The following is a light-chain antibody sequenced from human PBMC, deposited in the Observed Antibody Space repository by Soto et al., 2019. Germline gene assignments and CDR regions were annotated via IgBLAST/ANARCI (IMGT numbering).Light chain of an antibody. CDR3: LQDYGDSWT. Sequence: EIVLIQSPATLSLSPGERATLSCRASQSVSSNLAWYQQKPGQAPRLLIYGASTRATGIPARFSGSGSGTEFTLTISSLQPEDFASYYCLQDYGDSWTFGQGTKVDI. CDR2: GAS. J-gene: IGKJ1*01. CDR1: QSVSSN. V-gene: IGKV3-15*01.